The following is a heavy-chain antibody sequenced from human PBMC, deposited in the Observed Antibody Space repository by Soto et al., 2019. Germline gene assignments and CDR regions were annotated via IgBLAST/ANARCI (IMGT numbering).Heavy chain of an antibody. V-gene: IGHV4-39*02. CDR3: AKLRRGVYYFDD. CDR2: IYYDGST. D-gene: IGHD3-10*01. J-gene: IGHJ4*02. CDR1: GGSISTSNFY. Sequence: QLRLQESGPGLVKPSDTLSLTCTVSGGSISTSNFYWGWIRQPPGKGLEWIGHIYYDGSTSYNSSLKSRVTISVDTSQHHFSLTLNSVIAADMAVYYCAKLRRGVYYFDDWGQGTLVTVSS.